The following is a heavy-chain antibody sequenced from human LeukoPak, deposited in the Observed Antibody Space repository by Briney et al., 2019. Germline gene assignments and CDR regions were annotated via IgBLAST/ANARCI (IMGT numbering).Heavy chain of an antibody. CDR1: GGSISSYY. D-gene: IGHD5-24*01. V-gene: IGHV4-59*08. CDR2: IYYSGST. Sequence: PSETLSLTCTVSGGSISSYYWSWIRQPPGKGLEWIGYIYYSGSTNYNPSLKSRVTISVDTSKNQFSLNLNSVTAADTAVYYCAQERKYNYYMDVWGKGTTVIISS. J-gene: IGHJ6*03. CDR3: AQERKYNYYMDV.